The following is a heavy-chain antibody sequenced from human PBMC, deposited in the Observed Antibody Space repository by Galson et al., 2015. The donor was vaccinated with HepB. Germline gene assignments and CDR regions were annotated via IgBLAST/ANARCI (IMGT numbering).Heavy chain of an antibody. V-gene: IGHV3-21*01. Sequence: SLRLSCATSGFIFSSYNMIWVRQAPGKGLEWVSSISSDSSYMYYADSVKGRFSISRDNAKNSLYLQMNSLGTEDTAVYFCARDPPLGTPFDFWGQGTLVTVSS. D-gene: IGHD7-27*01. J-gene: IGHJ4*02. CDR3: ARDPPLGTPFDF. CDR2: ISSDSSYM. CDR1: GFIFSSYN.